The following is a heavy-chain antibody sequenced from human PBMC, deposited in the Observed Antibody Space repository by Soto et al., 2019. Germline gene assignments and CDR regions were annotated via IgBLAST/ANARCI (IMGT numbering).Heavy chain of an antibody. V-gene: IGHV4-59*01. CDR2: IYYSGST. D-gene: IGHD5-12*01. J-gene: IGHJ4*02. CDR1: GGSISSYY. Sequence: PSETLSLTCTVSGGSISSYYWSWIRQPPGKGLEWIGYIYYSGSTNYNPSLKSRVTISVDTSKNQFSLKLSSVTAADTAVYYCARDRSRDGYNLVYWGQGTLVTVSS. CDR3: ARDRSRDGYNLVY.